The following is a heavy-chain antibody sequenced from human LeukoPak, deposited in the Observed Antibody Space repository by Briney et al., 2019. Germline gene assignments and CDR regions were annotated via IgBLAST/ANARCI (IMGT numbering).Heavy chain of an antibody. CDR3: ARVVAARSYYYYYMDV. V-gene: IGHV4-31*03. J-gene: IGHJ6*03. CDR1: GGSISSGGYY. CDR2: IYYSGST. Sequence: PSETLSLTCTVSGGSISSGGYYWSWIRQHPGKSLEWIGYIYYSGSTYYNPSLKSRVTISVDTSKNQFSLKLSSVTAADTAVYYCARVVAARSYYYYYMDVWGKGTTVTVSS. D-gene: IGHD6-6*01.